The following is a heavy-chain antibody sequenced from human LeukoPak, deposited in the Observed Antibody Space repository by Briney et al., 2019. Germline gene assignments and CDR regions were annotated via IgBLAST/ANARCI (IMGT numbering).Heavy chain of an antibody. V-gene: IGHV3-53*01. Sequence: GGSLRLSCVASGFTFSTYGMNWVRQAPGKGLEWVSVIYSGGSTYYADSVKGRFTISRDNSKNTLYLQMNSLRAEDTAVYYCARVPLEYGDSFDYWGQRTLVTVSS. CDR2: IYSGGST. D-gene: IGHD4-17*01. CDR3: ARVPLEYGDSFDY. J-gene: IGHJ4*02. CDR1: GFTFSTYG.